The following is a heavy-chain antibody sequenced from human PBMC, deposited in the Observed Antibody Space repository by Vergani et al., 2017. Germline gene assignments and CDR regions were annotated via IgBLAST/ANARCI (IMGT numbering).Heavy chain of an antibody. CDR1: GFTFSNYA. J-gene: IGHJ4*02. CDR3: AKDLHSNYYDSPGFDY. CDR2: ISGSGSGGAT. D-gene: IGHD3-22*01. V-gene: IGHV3-23*01. Sequence: EVQLLESGGGLVQPGGSLRLSCAASGFTFSNYAMSWVRQAPGEGLEWVSAISGSGSGGATYYAASVKGRFTISRDNSKNTVYLQLNSLRAEDTAVYYCAKDLHSNYYDSPGFDYWGQGTLVTVSS.